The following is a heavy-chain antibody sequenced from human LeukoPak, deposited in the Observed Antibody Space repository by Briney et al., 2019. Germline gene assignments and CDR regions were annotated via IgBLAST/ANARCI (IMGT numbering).Heavy chain of an antibody. CDR1: GFTFSSYA. CDR2: INWNGGST. CDR3: AREEGDGFDV. Sequence: GGSLRLPCAASGFTFSSYAMHWVRQAPGKGLEWVSGINWNGGSTGYADSVKGRFTISRDNAKNSLYLQMNSLRAEDTALYYCAREEGDGFDVWGQGTMVTVSS. J-gene: IGHJ3*01. V-gene: IGHV3-20*04.